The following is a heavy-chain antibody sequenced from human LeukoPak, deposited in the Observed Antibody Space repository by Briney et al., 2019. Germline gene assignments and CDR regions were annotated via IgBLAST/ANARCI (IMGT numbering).Heavy chain of an antibody. CDR2: ISWNSGSI. D-gene: IGHD4-4*01. CDR1: GFTFDDYA. J-gene: IGHJ1*01. V-gene: IGHV3-9*01. CDR3: AKDKGIRMTTLLQH. Sequence: GRSLRLSCAASGFTFDDYAMHWVRQAPGKGLEWVSGISWNSGSIVYADSVKGRFTISRDNAKNSLYLQMNSLRAKDTALYYCAKDKGIRMTTLLQHWGQGTLVTVSS.